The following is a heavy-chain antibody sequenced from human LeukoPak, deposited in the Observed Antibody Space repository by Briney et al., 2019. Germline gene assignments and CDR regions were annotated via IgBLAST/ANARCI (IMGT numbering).Heavy chain of an antibody. Sequence: GGSLRLSCAASGFTFSSYAMSWVRQAPGKGLEWVSTISGTGGTTYYADSVKGRFTISRDNSKNTLFLQFKSLRADDTAVYYCAKGRGTTVTAAANYWGQGTLVTVSS. V-gene: IGHV3-23*01. CDR3: AKGRGTTVTAAANY. CDR1: GFTFSSYA. CDR2: ISGTGGTT. J-gene: IGHJ4*02. D-gene: IGHD4-17*01.